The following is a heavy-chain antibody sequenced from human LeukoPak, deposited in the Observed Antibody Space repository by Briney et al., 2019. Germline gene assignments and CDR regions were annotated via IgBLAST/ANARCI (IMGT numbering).Heavy chain of an antibody. CDR3: ARGHRYSYGRPWFDP. Sequence: KPSETLSLTCAVYGGSFSGYYWSWIRQPPGKWLEWIGEINHSGSTNYNPSLKSRVTISVDTSKNQFSLKLSSVTAADTAVYYCARGHRYSYGRPWFDPWGQGTLVTVSS. V-gene: IGHV4-34*01. CDR1: GGSFSGYY. CDR2: INHSGST. J-gene: IGHJ5*02. D-gene: IGHD5-18*01.